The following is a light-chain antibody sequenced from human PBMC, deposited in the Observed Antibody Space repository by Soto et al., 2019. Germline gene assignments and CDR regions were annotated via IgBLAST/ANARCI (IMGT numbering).Light chain of an antibody. CDR1: SSDVGGYKY. V-gene: IGLV2-14*01. Sequence: QSALTQPASVSGSPGQSITIPCTGSSSDVGGYKYVSWYQQYPGKAPRLMIYEVSNRPSGVSNRFSGSKSGNTASLTISGLQAEDEADYYCSSYTSRTTWVFGGGTKLTVL. J-gene: IGLJ3*02. CDR3: SSYTSRTTWV. CDR2: EVS.